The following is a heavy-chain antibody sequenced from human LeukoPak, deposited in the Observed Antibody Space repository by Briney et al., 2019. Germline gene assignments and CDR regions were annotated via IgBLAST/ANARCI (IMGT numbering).Heavy chain of an antibody. Sequence: SETLSLTCTVSGGSISSYYWSWIRQPPGKGLEWIGYIYYSGSTNYNPSLKSRVTISVVTSKNQFSLKLSSVTAADTAVYYCARERGEFDPWGQGTLVTVSS. CDR1: GGSISSYY. CDR3: ARERGEFDP. CDR2: IYYSGST. V-gene: IGHV4-59*01. J-gene: IGHJ5*02. D-gene: IGHD3-16*01.